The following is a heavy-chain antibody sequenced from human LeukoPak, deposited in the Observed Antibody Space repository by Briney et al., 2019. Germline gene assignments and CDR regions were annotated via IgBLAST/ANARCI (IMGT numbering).Heavy chain of an antibody. V-gene: IGHV1-2*02. J-gene: IGHJ5*02. CDR1: GYTFTGYY. CDR2: TNPNSGGT. CDR3: ARGAVAGTVPNWFDP. Sequence: ASVKVSCKASGYTFTGYYIHWVRQAPGQGLEWMGWTNPNSGGTNYAQKLQGRVTMTTDTSTSTAYMELRSLRSDDTAVYYCARGAVAGTVPNWFDPWGQGTLVTVSS. D-gene: IGHD6-19*01.